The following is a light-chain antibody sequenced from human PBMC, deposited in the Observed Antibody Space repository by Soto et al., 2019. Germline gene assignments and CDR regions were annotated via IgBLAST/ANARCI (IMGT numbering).Light chain of an antibody. Sequence: EVVFTQSPVTLSLSPGERATLSCSASQSVSTSYLAWYQQKPGQAPRLLIYGASTRATAVPDRFSGSGSGTDFTLTITSLQSDDFAVYFCQQYSDWPITFGQGTRLEIK. V-gene: IGKV3-20*01. J-gene: IGKJ5*01. CDR3: QQYSDWPIT. CDR2: GAS. CDR1: QSVSTSY.